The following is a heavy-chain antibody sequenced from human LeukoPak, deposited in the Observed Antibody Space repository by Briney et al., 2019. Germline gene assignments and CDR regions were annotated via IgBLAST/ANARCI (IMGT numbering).Heavy chain of an antibody. CDR3: ASRFSYGPNEYFDY. V-gene: IGHV3-23*01. CDR1: GFTFSSYA. D-gene: IGHD5-18*01. Sequence: GGSLRLSCAASGFTFSSYAMSWVRQAPGKGLEWVSTISASGGSTYYADSVKGRFTISRDNSKNTLYLQMNSLRAEDTAVYYCASRFSYGPNEYFDYWGQGTLVTVSS. J-gene: IGHJ4*02. CDR2: ISASGGST.